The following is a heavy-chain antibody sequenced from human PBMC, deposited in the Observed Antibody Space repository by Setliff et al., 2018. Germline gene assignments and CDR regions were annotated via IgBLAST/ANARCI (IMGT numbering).Heavy chain of an antibody. CDR2: ISTYNGHT. V-gene: IGHV1-18*01. CDR3: ARDSVTLAQLERRGGWHYYGMDV. CDR1: AYILTSYG. D-gene: IGHD1-1*01. Sequence: ASVKVSCKTSAYILTSYGLSWVRQAPGQGLDWMGWISTYNGHTNYAQKLQGRVTMTTDTSTRTAYMELRSLRSDDTAVYFCARDSVTLAQLERRGGWHYYGMDVWGQGTTVTVSS. J-gene: IGHJ6*02.